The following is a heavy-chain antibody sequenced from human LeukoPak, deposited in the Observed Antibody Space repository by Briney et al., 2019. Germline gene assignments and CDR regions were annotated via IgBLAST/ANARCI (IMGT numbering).Heavy chain of an antibody. D-gene: IGHD3-9*01. CDR3: GRAPGDVLTGYYLDH. V-gene: IGHV3-33*01. J-gene: IGHJ4*02. CDR1: GFTFSSYG. CDR2: IWYDGSNK. Sequence: GGSLRLSCAASGFTFSSYGMHWVRQAPGKGLEWVAVIWYDGSNKYYADSVKGRFTISRDNSKNTLYLQMNSLRAEDTAVYYCGRAPGDVLTGYYLDHWGQGSLVTVSS.